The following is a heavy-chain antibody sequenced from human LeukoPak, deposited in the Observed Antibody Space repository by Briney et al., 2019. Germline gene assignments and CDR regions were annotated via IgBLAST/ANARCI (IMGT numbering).Heavy chain of an antibody. CDR1: GGTFSSYA. D-gene: IGHD1-26*01. Sequence: GASVKVSCKASGGTFSSYAISWVRQAPGQGLEWMGVIIPIFGTAKYAQKLQGRVTITTDESTSTAYMELSSLRSKDTAVYYCASGGTTRFDYCGQKTLGTVSS. CDR2: IIPIFGTA. V-gene: IGHV1-69*05. CDR3: ASGGTTRFDY. J-gene: IGHJ4*02.